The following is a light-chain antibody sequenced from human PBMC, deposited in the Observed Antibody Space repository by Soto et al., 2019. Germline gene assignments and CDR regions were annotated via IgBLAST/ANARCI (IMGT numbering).Light chain of an antibody. CDR3: QHYNTLPTIT. Sequence: TIMTQSPATLVVSPGERATMPXRARQSFSHKFAWYQQKTVXXPRLXXXDTXTRATGIPARFSGSGSGTEFTLNISSLQSEDFEVYYCQHYNTLPTITFGQGTRLDIK. V-gene: IGKV3-15*01. CDR1: QSFSHK. J-gene: IGKJ5*01. CDR2: DTX.